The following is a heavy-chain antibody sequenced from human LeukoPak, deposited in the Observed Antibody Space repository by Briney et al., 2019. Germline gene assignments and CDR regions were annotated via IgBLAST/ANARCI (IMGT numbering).Heavy chain of an antibody. CDR3: ATSSAGIQLNFFDY. Sequence: ASVKVSCKASGYTFTGYYMHWVRQAPGQGLEWMGWINPNSGGTNYAQKFQGRVTMTRDTSISTAYMELSSLRSDDTAVYYCATSSAGIQLNFFDYWGQGTLVTVSS. CDR2: INPNSGGT. D-gene: IGHD1-1*01. V-gene: IGHV1-2*02. J-gene: IGHJ4*02. CDR1: GYTFTGYY.